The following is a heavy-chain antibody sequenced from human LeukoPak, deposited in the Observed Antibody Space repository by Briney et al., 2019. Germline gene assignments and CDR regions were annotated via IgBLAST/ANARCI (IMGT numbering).Heavy chain of an antibody. CDR3: ARNNGMDV. Sequence: GGSLTLSCAASGFALSSHWMTWVRQVPGRGPEWVANVNRGGSETYYLDSVKGRFTISKDNAKNSLYLQMNSLRAEDTALYHCARNNGMDVWGQGTTVIVSS. J-gene: IGHJ6*02. V-gene: IGHV3-7*03. CDR1: GFALSSHW. CDR2: VNRGGSET.